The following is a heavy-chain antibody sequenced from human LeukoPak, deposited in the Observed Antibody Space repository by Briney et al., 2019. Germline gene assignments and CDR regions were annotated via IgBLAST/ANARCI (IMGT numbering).Heavy chain of an antibody. D-gene: IGHD6-19*01. CDR3: ARQAVAAGAFDY. Sequence: SETLSLTCTVSGGSISSYYWSWIRQPPGKGLEWIGEINHSGSTNYNPSLKSRVTISVDTSKNQFSLKLSSVTAADTAVYYCARQAVAAGAFDYWGQGTLVTVSS. CDR2: INHSGST. J-gene: IGHJ4*02. CDR1: GGSISSYY. V-gene: IGHV4-34*01.